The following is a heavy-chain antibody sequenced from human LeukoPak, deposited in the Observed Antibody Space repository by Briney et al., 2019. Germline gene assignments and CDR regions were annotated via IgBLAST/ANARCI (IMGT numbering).Heavy chain of an antibody. CDR2: MNANRGNT. D-gene: IGHD3-22*01. CDR3: ARVGRYYDSSGYYYDY. Sequence: ASVTVSYTASGYTFTSNDINWKRQAAGQGQERMGWMNANRGNTGYTQKFQGSVTLTSTTSIRTAYMELSSLRSEDTAVYSCARVGRYYDSSGYYYDYWGQGTLVTVSS. CDR1: GYTFTSND. J-gene: IGHJ4*02. V-gene: IGHV1-8*01.